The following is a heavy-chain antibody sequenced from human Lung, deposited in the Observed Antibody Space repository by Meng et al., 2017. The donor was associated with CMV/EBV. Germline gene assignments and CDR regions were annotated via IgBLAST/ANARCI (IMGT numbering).Heavy chain of an antibody. J-gene: IGHJ4*02. Sequence: QVRLGQPEARVKKPGASLKVSCKASDYPFTGYGVCWVRQAPGQGLEWMAWLGAHPGDTSHAPKFLGRVTVTADTATATAYMELRSLRSDDTAVYYCARDRKPGIGVAEDYWGQGTLVTVSS. CDR2: LGAHPGDT. D-gene: IGHD6-19*01. CDR1: DYPFTGYG. CDR3: ARDRKPGIGVAEDY. V-gene: IGHV1-18*01.